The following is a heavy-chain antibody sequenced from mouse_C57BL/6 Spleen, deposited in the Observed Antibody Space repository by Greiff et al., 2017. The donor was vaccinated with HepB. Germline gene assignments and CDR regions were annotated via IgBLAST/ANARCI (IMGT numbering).Heavy chain of an antibody. V-gene: IGHV5-4*01. Sequence: EVMLVESGGGLVKPGGSLKLSCAASGFTFSSYAMSWVRQTPEKRLEWVATISDGGSYTYYPDNVKGRFTISRDNAKNNLYLQMSHLKSEDTAMYYCARDGDVWFAYWGQGTLVTVSA. CDR1: GFTFSSYA. CDR3: ARDGDVWFAY. D-gene: IGHD3-3*01. CDR2: ISDGGSYT. J-gene: IGHJ3*01.